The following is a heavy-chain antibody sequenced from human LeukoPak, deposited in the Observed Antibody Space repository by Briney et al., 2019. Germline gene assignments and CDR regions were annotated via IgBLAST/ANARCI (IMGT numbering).Heavy chain of an antibody. Sequence: GGSLRLSCAASGFTVSRYYMSWVRQAPGKGLEWVSVFYIDGNTYYADSVRGRFTISRDNSKNTIYLQMNSLRAEDTAVYYCARGDGYNFFDSWGQGALVTVSS. J-gene: IGHJ4*02. CDR1: GFTVSRYY. CDR3: ARGDGYNFFDS. D-gene: IGHD5-24*01. CDR2: FYIDGNT. V-gene: IGHV3-66*01.